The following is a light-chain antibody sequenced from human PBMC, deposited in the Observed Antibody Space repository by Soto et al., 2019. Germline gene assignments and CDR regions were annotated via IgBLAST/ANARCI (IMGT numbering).Light chain of an antibody. CDR1: SSDIGAYNR. Sequence: QSVLTQPPSVSGSPGQSVAISCTGTSSDIGAYNRVSWYQQPPGTAPKLMIYDVNNLPSGVSDRFSGSKSGNTASLTISWLQADDEADYYCSSFTSSNTYVFGTGTKVTVL. CDR3: SSFTSSNTYV. V-gene: IGLV2-18*02. CDR2: DVN. J-gene: IGLJ1*01.